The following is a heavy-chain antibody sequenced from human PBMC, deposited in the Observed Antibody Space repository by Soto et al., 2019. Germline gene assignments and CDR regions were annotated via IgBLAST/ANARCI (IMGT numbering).Heavy chain of an antibody. CDR2: ISYDGSNK. CDR1: GFTFSSYA. J-gene: IGHJ4*02. V-gene: IGHV3-30-3*01. Sequence: QVQLVESGGGVVQPGRSLRLSCAASGFTFSSYAMHWVRQAPGKGLEWVAVISYDGSNKYYADSVKGRFTISRDNSKNTLYLQMNSLRAEDTAVYYCARTHSSGWYYFDYWGQGTLFTVSS. D-gene: IGHD6-19*01. CDR3: ARTHSSGWYYFDY.